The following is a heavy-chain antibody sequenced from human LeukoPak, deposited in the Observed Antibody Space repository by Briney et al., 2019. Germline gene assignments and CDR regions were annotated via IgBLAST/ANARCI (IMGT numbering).Heavy chain of an antibody. CDR2: IIPIFGTA. CDR1: GGTFSSYA. CDR3: ARAREMATVNWFDP. J-gene: IGHJ5*02. D-gene: IGHD5-24*01. V-gene: IGHV1-69*05. Sequence: SVKVSCKASGGTFSSYAISWLRQAPGQGLEWMGGIIPIFGTANYAQKFQGRVTMTTDESMSTAYMELSSLRSEDTAVYYCARAREMATVNWFDPWGQGTLVTVSS.